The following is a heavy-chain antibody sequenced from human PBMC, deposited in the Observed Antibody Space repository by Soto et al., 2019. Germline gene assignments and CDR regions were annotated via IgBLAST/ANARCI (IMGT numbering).Heavy chain of an antibody. Sequence: SETLSLTCAVSGGSISSSNWWSWVRQPPGKGLEWIGEIYHSGSTNYNPSLKSRVTISVDKSKNQFSLKLSSVTAADTAVYYCASWVDYYDSSGYYDYWGQGTLVTVSS. J-gene: IGHJ4*02. CDR3: ASWVDYYDSSGYYDY. V-gene: IGHV4-4*02. CDR1: GGSISSSNW. D-gene: IGHD3-22*01. CDR2: IYHSGST.